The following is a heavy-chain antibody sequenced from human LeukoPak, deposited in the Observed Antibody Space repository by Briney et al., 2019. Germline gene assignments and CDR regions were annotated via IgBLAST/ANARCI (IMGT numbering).Heavy chain of an antibody. D-gene: IGHD5-24*01. J-gene: IGHJ4*02. Sequence: ASVKVSCKASGYTFTGYYMHWVRQAPGQGLEWMGWINPNSGGTNYAQKFQGRVTMTRDTSISTAYMELSRQRSDDTAVYYCAFQMSTIAYYSDYWGQGTLVTVSS. CDR1: GYTFTGYY. CDR2: INPNSGGT. V-gene: IGHV1-2*02. CDR3: AFQMSTIAYYSDY.